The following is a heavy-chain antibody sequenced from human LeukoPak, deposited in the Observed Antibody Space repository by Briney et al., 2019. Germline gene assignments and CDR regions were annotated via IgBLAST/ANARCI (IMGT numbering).Heavy chain of an antibody. D-gene: IGHD1-26*01. J-gene: IGHJ3*02. CDR2: IILIFGTA. CDR3: ARVEVGAQTVTAHDAFDI. V-gene: IGHV1-69*05. CDR1: GGTFSSYT. Sequence: SVNLSCKASGGTFSSYTISWVRQPPAPGLEWMGMIILIFGTANNSQKFQGRVTITTDESTNTHYMELSSLRSEDTAVYYCARVEVGAQTVTAHDAFDIWGQGTMVTVSS.